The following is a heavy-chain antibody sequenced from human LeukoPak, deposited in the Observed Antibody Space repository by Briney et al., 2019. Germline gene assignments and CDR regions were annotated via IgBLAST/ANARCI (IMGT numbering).Heavy chain of an antibody. CDR2: IYRRGST. CDR1: GGSISSYY. Sequence: SETLSLTCTVSGGSISSYYWSWIRQPPGKGLEWIGYIYRRGSTNYNPSLKSRVTISVDTSKNQFSLKLSSVPAADTAVYYCARVGSGYTFDYWGQGTLVTVSS. CDR3: ARVGSGYTFDY. J-gene: IGHJ4*02. V-gene: IGHV4-59*13. D-gene: IGHD3-22*01.